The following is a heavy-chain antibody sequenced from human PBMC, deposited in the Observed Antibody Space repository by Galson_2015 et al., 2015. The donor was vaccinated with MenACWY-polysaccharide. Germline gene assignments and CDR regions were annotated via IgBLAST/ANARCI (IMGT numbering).Heavy chain of an antibody. J-gene: IGHJ4*02. Sequence: CAASGFSFSANGMSWVRQAPGRGLEWVSGSGSGGGLYYADSVKGRFTVSRDNSKNTLYLQMNNLRAEDTAVYYCAKVGPRSSWTMGIDYWGQGTLVTVSS. D-gene: IGHD6-13*01. CDR1: GFSFSANG. CDR2: SGSGGGL. CDR3: AKVGPRSSWTMGIDY. V-gene: IGHV3-23*01.